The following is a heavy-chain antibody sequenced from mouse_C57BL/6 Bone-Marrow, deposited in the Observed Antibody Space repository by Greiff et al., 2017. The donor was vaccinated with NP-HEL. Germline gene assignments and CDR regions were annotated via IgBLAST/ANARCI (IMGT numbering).Heavy chain of an antibody. CDR3: ARWLLDYYAMDY. D-gene: IGHD2-3*01. CDR2: IYLGNGYT. CDR1: GYTFTSYG. J-gene: IGHJ4*01. Sequence: EVKLVESGAELVRPGSSVKMSCKTSGYTFTSYGINWVKQRPGQGLEWIGYIYLGNGYTEYNEKFKGKATLTSDTSSSTAYMQLSSLTSEDSAIYFCARWLLDYYAMDYWGQGTSVTVSS. V-gene: IGHV1-58*01.